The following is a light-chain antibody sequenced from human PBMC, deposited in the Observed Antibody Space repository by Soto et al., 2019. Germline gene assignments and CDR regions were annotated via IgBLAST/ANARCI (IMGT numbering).Light chain of an antibody. V-gene: IGKV1-5*03. CDR1: QTISSW. Sequence: DIPLTHSPSTLSGSVAERVNIXWGASQTISSWLAWYQQKPGKAPKLLIYKASTLKSGVPSRFSGSGSGTEFTLTISSLQPDDFATYYCQHYNSYSEAFGQGTKV. J-gene: IGKJ1*01. CDR2: KAS. CDR3: QHYNSYSEA.